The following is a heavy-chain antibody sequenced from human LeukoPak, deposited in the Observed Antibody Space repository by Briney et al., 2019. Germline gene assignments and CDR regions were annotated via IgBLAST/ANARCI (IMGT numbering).Heavy chain of an antibody. CDR2: IWYDGSNK. CDR3: ARDDPAESYFDY. CDR1: GFTFSSYG. J-gene: IGHJ4*02. V-gene: IGHV3-33*01. Sequence: GGSLRLSCAASGFTFSSYGMHWVRQAPGKGLEGAAVIWYDGSNKYYADSVKGRFTISRDNSKNTLYLQMNSLRAEDTAVYYCARDDPAESYFDYWGQGTLVTVSS.